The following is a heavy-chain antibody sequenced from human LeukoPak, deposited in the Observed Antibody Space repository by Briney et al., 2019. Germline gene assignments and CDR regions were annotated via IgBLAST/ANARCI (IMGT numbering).Heavy chain of an antibody. CDR3: AKDRLIGMGSKFDY. J-gene: IGHJ4*02. CDR2: ISGSGGST. CDR1: GFTFSDYY. V-gene: IGHV3-23*01. Sequence: PGGSLRLSCAASGFTFSDYYMSWIRQAPGKGLEWVSAISGSGGSTYYADSVKGRFTISRDNSKNTLYLQMNSLRAEDTAVYYCAKDRLIGMGSKFDYWGQGTLVTVSS. D-gene: IGHD3-16*01.